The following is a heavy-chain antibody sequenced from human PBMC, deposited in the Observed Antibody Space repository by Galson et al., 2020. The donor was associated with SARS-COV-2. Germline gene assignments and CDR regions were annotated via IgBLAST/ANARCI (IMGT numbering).Heavy chain of an antibody. CDR2: ISAYNGNT. CDR1: GYTFTSYG. V-gene: IGHV1-18*01. J-gene: IGHJ4*02. CDR3: ARTKVSSSWPYYFDC. D-gene: IGHD6-13*01. Sequence: ASVKVSCKASGYTFTSYGISWVRQAPGQGLEWMGWISAYNGNTNYAQKLRGRVTMTTDTSTSTAYMELRSLRSDDTAVYYCARTKVSSSWPYYFDCWGEGTLVTVSS.